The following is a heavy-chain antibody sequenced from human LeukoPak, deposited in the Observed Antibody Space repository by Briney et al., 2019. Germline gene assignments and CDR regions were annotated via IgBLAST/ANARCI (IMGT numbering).Heavy chain of an antibody. D-gene: IGHD6-19*01. CDR3: ARQIALAGNYYSYYGLDV. V-gene: IGHV4-31*03. Sequence: PSQTLSLTCTVSGGSISSGGYYWSWIRQHPGKGLEWIGYIYYSGSTYYNPSLKSRVTISADASKNHFSLKLNSVTAADTAVYFCARQIALAGNYYSYYGLDVWGQGTTVSVSS. CDR2: IYYSGST. J-gene: IGHJ6*02. CDR1: GGSISSGGYY.